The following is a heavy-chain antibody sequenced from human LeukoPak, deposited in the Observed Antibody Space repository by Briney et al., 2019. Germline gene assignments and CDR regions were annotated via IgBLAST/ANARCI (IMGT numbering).Heavy chain of an antibody. CDR3: ARGVAGTLDY. J-gene: IGHJ4*02. CDR1: GFTFSSSW. CDR2: LNSDGSSI. D-gene: IGHD6-19*01. Sequence: QTGGSLRLSCAASGFTFSSSWMHWVRQVPGKGLVWVSRLNSDGSSINCADSVKGRFTISRDNAENTLYLQMNSLRVEDTAVYYCARGVAGTLDYWGQGTLVTVSS. V-gene: IGHV3-74*01.